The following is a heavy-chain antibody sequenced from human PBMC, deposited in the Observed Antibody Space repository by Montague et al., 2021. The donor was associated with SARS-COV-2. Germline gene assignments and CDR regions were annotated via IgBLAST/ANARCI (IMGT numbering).Heavy chain of an antibody. CDR2: INWNGGST. V-gene: IGHV3-20*04. CDR1: GFTFDDYG. J-gene: IGHJ4*02. Sequence: PLRLSCAASGFTFDDYGMSWVRQAPGKGLEWVSGINWNGGSTGYADSVKGRFTISRDNAKNSLYLQMNSLRAEDTALYYCASGYSSSWDIFDYWGQGTLVTVSS. D-gene: IGHD6-13*01. CDR3: ASGYSSSWDIFDY.